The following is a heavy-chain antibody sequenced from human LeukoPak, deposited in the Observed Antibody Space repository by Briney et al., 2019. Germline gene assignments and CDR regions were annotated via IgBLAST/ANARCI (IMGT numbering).Heavy chain of an antibody. D-gene: IGHD5-24*01. J-gene: IGHJ3*02. Sequence: GGSLRLSCAASGFTFSSYWMRWVRQAPGKGLVWVSRINSDGSSTSYADSVKGRFTISRDNAKNTLYLQMNSLRAEDTAVYYCAREGDGYNSDAFDIWGQGTMVTVSS. CDR3: AREGDGYNSDAFDI. V-gene: IGHV3-74*01. CDR1: GFTFSSYW. CDR2: INSDGSST.